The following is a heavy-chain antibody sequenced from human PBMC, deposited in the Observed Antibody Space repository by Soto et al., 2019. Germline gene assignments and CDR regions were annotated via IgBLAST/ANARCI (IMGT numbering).Heavy chain of an antibody. J-gene: IGHJ4*02. CDR2: INHSGST. CDR3: ARGRAARRDFDY. Sequence: QQQQWGAGLLKPSETLSLTCAVYGGFFSGNYWSWIRQPPGKGLEWIGEINHSGSTNYNPSLKSRVAISVDTSKNQFSLKLTSVTAADTAVYYCARGRAARRDFDYWGQGTLVTVSS. CDR1: GGFFSGNY. V-gene: IGHV4-34*02. D-gene: IGHD6-6*01.